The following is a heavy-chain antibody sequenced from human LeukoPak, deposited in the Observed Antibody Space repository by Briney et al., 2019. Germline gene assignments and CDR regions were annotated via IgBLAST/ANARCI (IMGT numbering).Heavy chain of an antibody. CDR1: GGSISSGDYF. V-gene: IGHV4-30-4*01. D-gene: IGHD5-12*01. J-gene: IGHJ4*02. CDR3: ARSGYSGYDNTGNFDS. Sequence: SQTLSLTCTVSGGSISSGDYFWSWIRQPPGKGLEWIGYIHHSGSTYHNPSLKSRDTTSVDTSKNQFSLKLSSVTAADTAVYYCARSGYSGYDNTGNFDSWGQGTLVTVSS. CDR2: IHHSGST.